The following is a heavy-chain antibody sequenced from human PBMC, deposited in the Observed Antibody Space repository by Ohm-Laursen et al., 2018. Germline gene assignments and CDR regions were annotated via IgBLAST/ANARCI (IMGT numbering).Heavy chain of an antibody. Sequence: GASVKVSCKASGYTFTGYYVHWVRQAPGQGLEWMGWINPNSGGTNYAQNLQGRVTMTRDTSISTAYMELSRLRSDDTAVYYCANLPTYRSAFDIWGQGTVVSVSS. V-gene: IGHV1-2*02. J-gene: IGHJ3*02. CDR1: GYTFTGYY. CDR3: ANLPTYRSAFDI. CDR2: INPNSGGT.